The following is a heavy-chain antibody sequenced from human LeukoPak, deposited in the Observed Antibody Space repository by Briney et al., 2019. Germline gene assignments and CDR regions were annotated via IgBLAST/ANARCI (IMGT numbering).Heavy chain of an antibody. CDR3: VRGPPNWGFDY. CDR2: MSPNSGNT. V-gene: IGHV1-8*01. Sequence: ASVKVSCKASGHTFTSYDINWVRQATGQGLEWMGWMSPNSGNTGYAQKFQGRVTMTRDTSISTAYMELTSLRSEDTAVYYCVRGPPNWGFDYWGQGTLVTASS. J-gene: IGHJ4*02. CDR1: GHTFTSYD. D-gene: IGHD7-27*01.